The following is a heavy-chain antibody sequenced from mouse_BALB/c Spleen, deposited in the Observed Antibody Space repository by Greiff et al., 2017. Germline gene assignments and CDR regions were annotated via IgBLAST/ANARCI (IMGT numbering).Heavy chain of an antibody. CDR3: TRSGAY. CDR1: GYTFTDYE. J-gene: IGHJ3*01. D-gene: IGHD3-1*01. CDR2: IDPETGGT. V-gene: IGHV1-15*01. Sequence: VKLQESGAELVRPGASVTLSCKASGYTFTDYEMHWVKQTPVHGLEWIGAIDPETGGTAYNQKFKGKATLTADKSSSTAYMELRSLTSEDSAVYYCTRSGAYWGQGTLVTVSA.